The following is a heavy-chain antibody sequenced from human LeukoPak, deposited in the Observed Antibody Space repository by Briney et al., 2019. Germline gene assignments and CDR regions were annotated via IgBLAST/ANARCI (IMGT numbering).Heavy chain of an antibody. CDR1: GFTFGDYA. CDR2: IRSKAYGGTT. V-gene: IGHV3-49*04. CDR3: TRDLPGGSGFFDY. J-gene: IGHJ4*02. Sequence: GGSLRLSCTASGFTFGDYAMSWVRQAPGKGLEWVGFIRSKAYGGTTEYAASVKGRFTISRDDSKSIAYLQMNSLKTEDTAVYYCTRDLPGGSGFFDYWGQGTLVTVSS. D-gene: IGHD3-10*01.